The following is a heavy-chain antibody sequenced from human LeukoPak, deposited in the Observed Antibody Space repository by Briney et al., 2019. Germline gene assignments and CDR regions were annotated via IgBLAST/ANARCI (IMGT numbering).Heavy chain of an antibody. CDR1: GYSISSGYY. CDR2: IYHSGST. J-gene: IGHJ4*02. V-gene: IGHV4-38-2*02. D-gene: IGHD3-3*01. CDR3: ARDGNYDFWSGSPY. Sequence: SETLSLTCTVSGYSISSGYYWGWIRQPPGKGLEWIGSIYHSGSTYYNPSLKSRVTISVDTSKNQFSLRLSSVTAADTAVYYCARDGNYDFWSGSPYWGQGTLVTVSS.